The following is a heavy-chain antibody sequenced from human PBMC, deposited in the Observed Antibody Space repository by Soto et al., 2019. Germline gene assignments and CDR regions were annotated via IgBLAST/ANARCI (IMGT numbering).Heavy chain of an antibody. Sequence: GGSLRLSCAASGFTVSSNYMSWVRQAPGKGLEWVSVIYSGGSTYYADSVKGRFTISRDNSKNTLYLQMNSLRAEDTGVYYCAREGRGSFPLDYWGQGTLVTVSS. J-gene: IGHJ4*02. CDR2: IYSGGST. D-gene: IGHD6-13*01. CDR1: GFTVSSNY. V-gene: IGHV3-66*01. CDR3: AREGRGSFPLDY.